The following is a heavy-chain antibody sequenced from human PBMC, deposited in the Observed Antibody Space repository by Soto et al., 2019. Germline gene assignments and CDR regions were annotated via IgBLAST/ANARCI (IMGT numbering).Heavy chain of an antibody. CDR1: GFTFSGNW. D-gene: IGHD6-13*01. J-gene: IGHJ4*02. CDR2: IKQDGSEK. Sequence: EVQLVESGGGLVQPGGSLRLSCAASGFTFSGNWMRWFRQAPGTGLQWVANIKQDGSEKYYGDSVRGRFTISRDNAKSTLFLQMTSLIADDTAVYFCARCRYVSGWSHDDYWGRGTLVTVSS. V-gene: IGHV3-7*01. CDR3: ARCRYVSGWSHDDY.